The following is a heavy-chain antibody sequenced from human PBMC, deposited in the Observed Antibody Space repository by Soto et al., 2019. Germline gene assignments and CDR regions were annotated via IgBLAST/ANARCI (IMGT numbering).Heavy chain of an antibody. Sequence: SETRSLTCTVSGGSISGTSYYWGWIRQPPGKGLEWIGSIYYGGSTYYNPSLKSRVTISVDTSKNQFSLKLRSVTAADTAVYYCARHETLASAGGYWGQGTLVTV. D-gene: IGHD2-15*01. CDR2: IYYGGST. CDR3: ARHETLASAGGY. V-gene: IGHV4-39*01. CDR1: GGSISGTSYY. J-gene: IGHJ4*02.